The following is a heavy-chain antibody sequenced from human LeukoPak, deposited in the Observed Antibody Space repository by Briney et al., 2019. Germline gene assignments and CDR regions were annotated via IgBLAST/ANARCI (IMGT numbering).Heavy chain of an antibody. Sequence: GGSLRLSCAASGFTFSNYEMHWVRQAPGKGLEWVSYISSSGSDIYYADSVKGRFTISRDNAKNSLYLHMNSLRAEDTAVYYCARNPNHCGGDCRVDYWGQGTLVTVSS. CDR2: ISSSGSDI. CDR3: ARNPNHCGGDCRVDY. CDR1: GFTFSNYE. J-gene: IGHJ4*02. D-gene: IGHD2-21*02. V-gene: IGHV3-48*03.